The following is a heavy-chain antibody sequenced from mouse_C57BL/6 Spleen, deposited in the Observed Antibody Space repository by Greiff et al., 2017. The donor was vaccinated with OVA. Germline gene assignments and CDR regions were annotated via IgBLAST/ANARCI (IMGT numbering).Heavy chain of an antibody. Sequence: DVHLVESGGDLVKPGGSLKLSCAASGFTFSSYGMSWVRQTPDKRLEWVATISSGGSYTYYPDSVKGRFTISRDNAKNTLYLQMSSLKSEDTAMYYCARQLTGSYFDYWGQGTTLTVSS. CDR2: ISSGGSYT. CDR1: GFTFSSYG. D-gene: IGHD4-1*01. J-gene: IGHJ2*01. CDR3: ARQLTGSYFDY. V-gene: IGHV5-6*01.